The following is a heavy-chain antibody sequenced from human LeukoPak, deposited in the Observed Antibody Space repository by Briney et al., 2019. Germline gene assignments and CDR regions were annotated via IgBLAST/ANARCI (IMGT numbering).Heavy chain of an antibody. Sequence: GASVTVSCKASGYTFTVYYMHWVRQAPGQGLEGMGWINPNSGDTHYAQKFQGRVTMTRDTSINTAYMELSRLRSDDTAVYYCARDQAFVYCSGGTCYDDYWGQGSLVTVSS. V-gene: IGHV1-2*02. D-gene: IGHD2-15*01. CDR2: INPNSGDT. CDR3: ARDQAFVYCSGGTCYDDY. CDR1: GYTFTVYY. J-gene: IGHJ4*02.